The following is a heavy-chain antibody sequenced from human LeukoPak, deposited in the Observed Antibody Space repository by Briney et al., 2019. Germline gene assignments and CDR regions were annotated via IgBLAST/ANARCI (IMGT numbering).Heavy chain of an antibody. CDR2: IYYSGST. D-gene: IGHD2-15*01. J-gene: IGHJ4*02. CDR3: ARSGGTGSSPHDFDY. V-gene: IGHV4-59*01. CDR1: GGSISSCY. Sequence: SETLSLTCTVSGGSISSCYWSWIRQPPGKGLEWIGYIYYSGSTNYNPSLKSRVTISVDTSKNQFSLKLSSVTAADTAVYYCARSGGTGSSPHDFDYWGQGTLVTVSS.